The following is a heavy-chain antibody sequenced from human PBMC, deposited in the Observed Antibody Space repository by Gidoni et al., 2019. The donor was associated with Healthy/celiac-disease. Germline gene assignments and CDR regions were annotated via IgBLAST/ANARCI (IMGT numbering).Heavy chain of an antibody. CDR2: IYWDDDK. Sequence: QITLKESGPTLVKPTQTLTLTCTFSGFSLSTSGVGVGWIRQPPGKALEWLALIYWDDDKRYSPSLKSRLTITKDTSKNQVVLTMTNMDPVDTATYYCAHIDGGVIVPLFFDYWGQGTLVTVSS. V-gene: IGHV2-5*02. CDR3: AHIDGGVIVPLFFDY. D-gene: IGHD3-16*02. CDR1: GFSLSTSGVG. J-gene: IGHJ4*02.